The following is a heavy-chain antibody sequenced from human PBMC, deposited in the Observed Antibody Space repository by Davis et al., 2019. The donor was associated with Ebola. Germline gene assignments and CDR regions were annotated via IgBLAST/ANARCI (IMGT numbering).Heavy chain of an antibody. CDR3: ARGDYDFWSPTNY. Sequence: ASVKVSCKASGYTFTSYGISWVRQAPGQGLEWMGWISAYNGNTNYAQKFQGRVTMTMNTSISTAYMEMRSLRSDDTAVYYCARGDYDFWSPTNYWGQGTLVTVSS. D-gene: IGHD3-3*01. CDR2: ISAYNGNT. J-gene: IGHJ4*02. CDR1: GYTFTSYG. V-gene: IGHV1-18*01.